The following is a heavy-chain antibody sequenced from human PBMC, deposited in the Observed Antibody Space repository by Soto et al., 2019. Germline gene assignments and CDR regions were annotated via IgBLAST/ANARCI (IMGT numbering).Heavy chain of an antibody. V-gene: IGHV1-3*01. D-gene: IGHD3-16*01. CDR3: ARSPTFGGFDI. Sequence: ASVKVSCKASGYTFTSYAMHWVRQAPGQRLEWMGWINAGNGNTKYSQNSQGRVTITRDTSASTAYMELSSLRSEDTAVYYCARSPTFGGFDIWGQGTMVTVSS. CDR2: INAGNGNT. J-gene: IGHJ3*02. CDR1: GYTFTSYA.